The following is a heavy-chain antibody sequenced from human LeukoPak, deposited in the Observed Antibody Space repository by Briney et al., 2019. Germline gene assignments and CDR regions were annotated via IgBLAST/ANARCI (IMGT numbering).Heavy chain of an antibody. CDR2: ISTTGDVI. Sequence: GGSLRLSCAASGFTMSNNYMSWVRQAPGKGLEWVAYISTTGDVIHYADSVKGRFTISRDNARNSLYLQTNSLRVEDTAAYYCARDKWEADVYLGAFDVWGQGTMVSVSS. J-gene: IGHJ3*01. V-gene: IGHV3-11*04. CDR3: ARDKWEADVYLGAFDV. CDR1: GFTMSNNY. D-gene: IGHD1-26*01.